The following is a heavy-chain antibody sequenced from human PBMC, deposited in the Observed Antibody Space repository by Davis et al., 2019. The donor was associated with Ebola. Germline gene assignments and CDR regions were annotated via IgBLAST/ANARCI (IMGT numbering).Heavy chain of an antibody. V-gene: IGHV4-34*01. CDR2: INHSGIR. Sequence: PSETLSLTCAVNGGPFSAYYWTYIRQSPGMGLEWIGEINHSGIRSYNPALKTRVRMSVDPSKTQFSLRLRSVTAADTAVYYCARGSVKMDSWGQGILVTVSS. J-gene: IGHJ4*02. CDR3: ARGSVKMDS. D-gene: IGHD3-22*01. CDR1: GGPFSAYY.